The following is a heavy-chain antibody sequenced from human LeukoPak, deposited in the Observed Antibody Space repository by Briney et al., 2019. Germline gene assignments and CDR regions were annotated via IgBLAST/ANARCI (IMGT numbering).Heavy chain of an antibody. V-gene: IGHV5-51*01. Sequence: GESLQISCKASGYSFTTYWVAWVRPMPGKGLEWMGMISPGDFDTRYTPSFKGQVTISADKSISTAYLQWSSLKASATAIYYCARHQGGMDVWGQGTAVTVSS. CDR3: ARHQGGMDV. CDR2: ISPGDFDT. CDR1: GYSFTTYW. J-gene: IGHJ6*02.